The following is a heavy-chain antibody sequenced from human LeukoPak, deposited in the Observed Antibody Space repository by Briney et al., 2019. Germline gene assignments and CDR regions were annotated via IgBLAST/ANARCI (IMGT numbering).Heavy chain of an antibody. CDR3: ARLNIVVVPASSFDY. V-gene: IGHV4-39*01. Sequence: PSETLSLTCTVSGGSISSTTYYWGWIRQSPGKGLEWFGSINYSGITYYNPSLKSRVTISVDTSKNQFSLKLTSVTAADTAVYYCARLNIVVVPASSFDYWGQGTLVTVSS. CDR2: INYSGIT. CDR1: GGSISSTTYY. J-gene: IGHJ4*02. D-gene: IGHD2-2*01.